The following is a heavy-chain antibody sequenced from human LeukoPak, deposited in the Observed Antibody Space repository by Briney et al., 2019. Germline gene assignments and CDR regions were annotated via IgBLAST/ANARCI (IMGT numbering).Heavy chain of an antibody. D-gene: IGHD1-26*01. Sequence: SETLSLTCTLAGGSISSYYWSWIRQPPGKGLEWIGYIFYSGSTNYNPSLKSRVTISVDTSKNQFSLNLSSVTAADTAVYYCARGARGSYSYWGQGTLVTVSS. CDR2: IFYSGST. J-gene: IGHJ4*02. CDR1: GGSISSYY. V-gene: IGHV4-59*08. CDR3: ARGARGSYSY.